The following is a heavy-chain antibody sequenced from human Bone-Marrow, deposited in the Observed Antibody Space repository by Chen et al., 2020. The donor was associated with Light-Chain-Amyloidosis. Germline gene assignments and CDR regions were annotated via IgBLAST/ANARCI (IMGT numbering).Heavy chain of an antibody. Sequence: EVRLVESGGGVVKPGGSLRLSCEASGFSFSNAWVTWVRQAPGKGLEWLGRIKSESDGGTTAFAASVQGRFGISRDQTRNTVYLQMSSLKSDDTAIYYCASDGGPVVVEAAVWGQGTQVTVSS. CDR1: GFSFSNAW. V-gene: IGHV3-15*01. J-gene: IGHJ4*02. CDR3: ASDGGPVVVEAAV. D-gene: IGHD2-21*01. CDR2: IKSESDGGTT.